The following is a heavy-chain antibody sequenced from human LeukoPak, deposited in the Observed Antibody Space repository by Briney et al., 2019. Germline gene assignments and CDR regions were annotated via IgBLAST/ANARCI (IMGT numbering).Heavy chain of an antibody. D-gene: IGHD6-13*01. CDR1: GGSFSGYY. V-gene: IGHV4-34*01. Sequence: SETLSLTCAVYGGSFSGYYWSWIRQPPGKGLEWIGSIYYSGSTYYNPSLKSRVTISVDTSKNQFSLKLSSVTAADTAVYYCARGILQQPIDYWGQGTLVTVSS. CDR2: IYYSGST. CDR3: ARGILQQPIDY. J-gene: IGHJ4*02.